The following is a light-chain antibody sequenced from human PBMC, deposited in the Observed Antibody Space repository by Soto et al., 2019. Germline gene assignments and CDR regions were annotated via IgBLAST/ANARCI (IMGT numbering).Light chain of an antibody. CDR1: QSISNY. CDR2: AAS. CDR3: QQSYSTPYT. Sequence: DIQMTQSPSSLSASVGDRVTITCRASQSISNYLNWYQQKPGKAPKLLIYAASTVQSGVPSRFSGSGSGTDFTLTVRSLQPEDFATYYCQQSYSTPYTFGQGTKLDIK. J-gene: IGKJ2*01. V-gene: IGKV1-39*01.